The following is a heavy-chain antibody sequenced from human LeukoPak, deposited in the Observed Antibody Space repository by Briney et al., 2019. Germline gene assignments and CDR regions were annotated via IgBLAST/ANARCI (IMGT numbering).Heavy chain of an antibody. J-gene: IGHJ4*02. CDR2: INTNTGNP. D-gene: IGHD3-9*01. CDR1: GYTFTSYA. CDR3: ARDPLSYDILTGYWVY. Sequence: ASVKVSCKASGYTFTSYAMNWVRQAPGQGLEWMGWINTNTGNPTYAQGFTGRFVFSLDTSVSMAYLQISSLKAEDTAVYYCARDPLSYDILTGYWVYWGQGTLVTVSS. V-gene: IGHV7-4-1*04.